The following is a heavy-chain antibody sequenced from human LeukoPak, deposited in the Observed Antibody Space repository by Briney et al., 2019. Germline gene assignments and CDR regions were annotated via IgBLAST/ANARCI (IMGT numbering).Heavy chain of an antibody. CDR3: ARGGHDYVWGSYRKPFDY. V-gene: IGHV4-34*01. Sequence: SETLSLTCAVYGGSFSGYYWSWIRQPPGKGLEWIGEINRSGSTNYNPSLKSRVTISVDTSKNQFSLKLSSVTAADTAVYYCARGGHDYVWGSYRKPFDYWGQGTLVTVSS. CDR2: INRSGST. J-gene: IGHJ4*02. CDR1: GGSFSGYY. D-gene: IGHD3-16*02.